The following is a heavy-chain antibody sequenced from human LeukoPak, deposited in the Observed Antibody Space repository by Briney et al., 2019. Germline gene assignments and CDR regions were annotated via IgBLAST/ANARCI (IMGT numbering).Heavy chain of an antibody. CDR1: GFTFNSYY. Sequence: QAGGSLRLSCSASGFTFNSYYMYWVRQAPGKGLEYVSAISSNGGSTNYADSVKGRFTISRDNSKNTLYLQMSSLRAEDTAVYYCVRRSSGWSFDCWGQGTLVTVSS. V-gene: IGHV3-64D*06. J-gene: IGHJ4*02. CDR2: ISSNGGST. D-gene: IGHD6-19*01. CDR3: VRRSSGWSFDC.